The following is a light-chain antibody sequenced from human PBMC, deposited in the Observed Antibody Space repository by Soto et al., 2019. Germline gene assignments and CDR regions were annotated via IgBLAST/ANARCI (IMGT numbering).Light chain of an antibody. Sequence: EIVMTQSPATLSVSPGERAALSCRASQSVNSNFAWYQQKPGQAPRLLIYDASTRATGIPARFSGSGSGTEFTLTISSLQSEDFAVYYCQQYNNWPYTFGQGTKLEIK. CDR1: QSVNSN. J-gene: IGKJ2*01. V-gene: IGKV3-15*01. CDR2: DAS. CDR3: QQYNNWPYT.